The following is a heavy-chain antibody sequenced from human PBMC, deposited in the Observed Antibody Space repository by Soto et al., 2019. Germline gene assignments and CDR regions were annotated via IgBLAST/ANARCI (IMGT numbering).Heavy chain of an antibody. CDR1: GDSMSGTTYQ. J-gene: IGHJ5*02. CDR3: RSDDTAVYYCAKDGGKDGYFGNWFDP. V-gene: IGHV4-39*01. D-gene: IGHD3-10*01. CDR2: IYYSGAT. Sequence: SETLSLTCSVSGDSMSGTTYQWDWIRQPPGKGLEWIGTIYYSGATHYNPSLRSRITISVDTSNNQFFLKLNFVTTAYMELSSLRSDDTAVYYCAKDGGKDGYFGNWFDPWGQGTLVTVSS.